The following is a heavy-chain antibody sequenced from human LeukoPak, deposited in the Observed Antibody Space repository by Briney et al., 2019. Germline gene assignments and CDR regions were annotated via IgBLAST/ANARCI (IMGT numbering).Heavy chain of an antibody. J-gene: IGHJ3*02. CDR1: GFTFSDYW. Sequence: GGSLRLSCGGSGFTFSDYWMTWVRQAPGKGLEWVANIKEDESEKNYADSVKGRFTISRDNAKNSLYLQMNSLRAEDTAVYYCARGGLLWFGNREDIWGQGTMVTVSP. D-gene: IGHD3-10*01. V-gene: IGHV3-7*01. CDR2: IKEDESEK. CDR3: ARGGLLWFGNREDI.